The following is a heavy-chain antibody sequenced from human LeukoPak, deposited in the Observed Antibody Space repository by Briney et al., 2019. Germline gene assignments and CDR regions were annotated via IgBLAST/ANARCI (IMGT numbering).Heavy chain of an antibody. D-gene: IGHD1-1*01. Sequence: GGSLRLSCAASGFTFSTYAMHWVRQAPGKGLEYVSAISTNGDSTYYADSVKGRFTISRDNSKNTLSLQMSSLRAEDTAVYYCAKAETMTQRGYFDYWGQGTLVTVSS. J-gene: IGHJ4*02. V-gene: IGHV3-64*02. CDR3: AKAETMTQRGYFDY. CDR1: GFTFSTYA. CDR2: ISTNGDST.